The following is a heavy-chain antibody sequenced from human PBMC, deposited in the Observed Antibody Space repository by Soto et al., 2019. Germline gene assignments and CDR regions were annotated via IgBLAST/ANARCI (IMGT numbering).Heavy chain of an antibody. CDR1: GGTFSSYA. D-gene: IGHD1-7*01. J-gene: IGHJ6*02. CDR2: IIPIFGTA. Sequence: SVKVSCKASGGTFSSYAISWVRQAPGQGLEWMGGIIPIFGTANYAQKFQGRVTMTEDTSTDTAYMELSSLRSEDTAVYYCATDLVRGNSRYYYYYGMDVWGQGNKVTVSS. CDR3: ATDLVRGNSRYYYYYGMDV. V-gene: IGHV1-69*06.